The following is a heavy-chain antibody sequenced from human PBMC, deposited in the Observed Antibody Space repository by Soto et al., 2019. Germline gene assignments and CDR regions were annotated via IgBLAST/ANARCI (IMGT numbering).Heavy chain of an antibody. CDR1: GFTFSSYA. V-gene: IGHV3-23*01. CDR2: INDSGGST. Sequence: PGGSLRLSCAASGFTFSSYAMSWVRQAPGKWLEWVSAINDSGGSTYSADSVKGRFTISRDNSKNTLYLQMSSLRADDTAVYYCARRRDTSGSYFDSWGQGXLVTVNS. D-gene: IGHD3-10*01. CDR3: ARRRDTSGSYFDS. J-gene: IGHJ4*02.